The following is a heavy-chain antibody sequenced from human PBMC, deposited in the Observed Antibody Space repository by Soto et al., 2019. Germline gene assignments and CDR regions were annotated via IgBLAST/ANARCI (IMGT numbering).Heavy chain of an antibody. V-gene: IGHV1-3*01. CDR2: INAGNGNT. CDR1: GYTFTSYA. J-gene: IGHJ4*02. D-gene: IGHD6-6*01. Sequence: GASVKVSCKASGYTFTSYAMHWVRQASGQRLEWMGWINAGNGNTKYSQKFQGRVTITRDTSASTAYMELSSLRSEDTAAYYCALGPESSAIAYWGQGTLVTVSS. CDR3: ALGPESSAIAY.